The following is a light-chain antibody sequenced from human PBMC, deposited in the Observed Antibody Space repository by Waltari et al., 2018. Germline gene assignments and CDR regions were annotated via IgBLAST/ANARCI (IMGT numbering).Light chain of an antibody. CDR2: GAS. Sequence: EIVLTQSPGPLPLSPGERATLSCRASQSVSRYLAWYQQKPGQAPRLLIYGASSRATGIPDRFSGSGSGTDFSLTISRLEPEDFAVYYCQNHERLPAMFGQGTKVEIK. V-gene: IGKV3-20*01. CDR3: QNHERLPAM. CDR1: QSVSRY. J-gene: IGKJ1*01.